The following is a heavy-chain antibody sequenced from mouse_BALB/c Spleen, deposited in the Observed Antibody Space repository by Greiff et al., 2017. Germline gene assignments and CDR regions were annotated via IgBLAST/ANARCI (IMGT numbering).Heavy chain of an antibody. D-gene: IGHD2-4*01. V-gene: IGHV1-7*01. CDR2: INPSTGYT. CDR1: GYTFTSYW. CDR3: ARSPMITRSPWFAY. J-gene: IGHJ3*01. Sequence: QVQLKQSGAELAKPGASVKMSCKASGYTFTSYWMHWVKQRPGQGLEWIGYINPSTGYTEYNQKFKDKATLTADKSSSTAYMQLSSLTSEDSAVYYCARSPMITRSPWFAYWGQGTLVTVSA.